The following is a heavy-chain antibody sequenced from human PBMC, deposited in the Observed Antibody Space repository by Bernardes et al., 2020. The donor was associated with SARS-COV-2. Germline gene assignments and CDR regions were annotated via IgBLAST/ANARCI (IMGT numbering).Heavy chain of an antibody. CDR1: GYTLSDYY. V-gene: IGHV1-2*02. J-gene: IGHJ3*02. CDR2: INPHSGGT. CDR3: ARDLDRLYSGSRTDAFDI. Sequence: SVKVSGKASGYTLSDYYMHWVRQAPGQGLEWMGWINPHSGGTNYAQKFQGRVTVTRDTSISTAYMELSRLTSDDTAVYYCARDLDRLYSGSRTDAFDIWGQGTMVTVSS. D-gene: IGHD1-26*01.